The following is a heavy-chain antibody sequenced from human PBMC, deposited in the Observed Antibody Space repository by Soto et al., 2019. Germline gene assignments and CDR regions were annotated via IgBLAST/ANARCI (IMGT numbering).Heavy chain of an antibody. V-gene: IGHV3-11*01. CDR3: ALDVVVAATPDYYYMDV. CDR2: ISSSGSTI. D-gene: IGHD2-15*01. Sequence: ESGGGLVKPGGSLRLSCAASGFTFSDYYMSWIRQAPGKGLEWVSYISSSGSTIYYADSVKGRFTISRDNAKNSLYLQMNSLRAEDTAVYYCALDVVVAATPDYYYMDVWGKGTTVTVSS. J-gene: IGHJ6*03. CDR1: GFTFSDYY.